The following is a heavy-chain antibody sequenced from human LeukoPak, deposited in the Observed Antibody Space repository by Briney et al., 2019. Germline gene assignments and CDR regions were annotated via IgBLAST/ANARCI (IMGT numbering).Heavy chain of an antibody. V-gene: IGHV4-34*01. CDR3: ASWKPERLFDY. D-gene: IGHD1-1*01. J-gene: IGHJ4*02. CDR2: INHSGST. CDR1: GGSFSGYY. Sequence: SETLSLTCAVYGGSFSGYYWSWIRQPPGKWLDWIGEINHSGSTNYNPSLRSRVTISVDTSKNQFSLKLSSVTAADTAVYYCASWKPERLFDYWGQGTLVTVSS.